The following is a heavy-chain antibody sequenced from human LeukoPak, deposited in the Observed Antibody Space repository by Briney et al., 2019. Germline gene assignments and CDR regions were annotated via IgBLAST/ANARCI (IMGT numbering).Heavy chain of an antibody. V-gene: IGHV4-39*07. CDR1: GGSISSSSYY. CDR3: ARGSRITMIVVVTPYFDY. J-gene: IGHJ4*02. Sequence: SETLSLTCTVSGGSISSSSYYWGWIRQPPGKGLEWIGSIYYSGSTYYNPSLKSRVTISVDTSKNQFSLKLSSVTAADTAVYYCARGSRITMIVVVTPYFDYWGQGTLVTVSS. D-gene: IGHD3-22*01. CDR2: IYYSGST.